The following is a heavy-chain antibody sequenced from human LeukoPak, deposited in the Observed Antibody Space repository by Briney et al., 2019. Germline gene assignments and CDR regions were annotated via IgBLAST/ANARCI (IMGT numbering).Heavy chain of an antibody. CDR3: AMVATTRNRPDY. Sequence: GGSLRLSCAASGFTFSNVWMSWVRQVPGKGLEWVGHIKTKTGGETADYAAPLKGRFSISRDDSKNTVYLQLSSLETEDTAVYFCAMVATTRNRPDYWGQGALVTVSS. V-gene: IGHV3-15*01. CDR1: GFTFSNVW. CDR2: IKTKTGGETA. J-gene: IGHJ4*02. D-gene: IGHD1-1*01.